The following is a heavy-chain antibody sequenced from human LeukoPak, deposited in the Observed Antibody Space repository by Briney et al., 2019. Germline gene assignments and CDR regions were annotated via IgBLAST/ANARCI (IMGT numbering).Heavy chain of an antibody. CDR2: ISDSSGYT. V-gene: IGHV3-11*06. Sequence: GGSLRLSCAASGFTFSDYYMSCIRQAPGKGLEWVSYISDSSGYTKDADSVKGRFTISRDNAKKSLYLQMNSLRDEDTAVYYCARTAYYDISTGYPYYFDYWGQGTLVTVSS. CDR1: GFTFSDYY. CDR3: ARTAYYDISTGYPYYFDY. J-gene: IGHJ4*02. D-gene: IGHD3-9*01.